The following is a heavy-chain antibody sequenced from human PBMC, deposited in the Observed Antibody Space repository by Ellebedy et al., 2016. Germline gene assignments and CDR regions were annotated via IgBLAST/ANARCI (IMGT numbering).Heavy chain of an antibody. Sequence: GESLKISCVASGFTFSSYWMHWVRQAPGKGLVWVSRINSDGSSTSYADSVKGRFTISRDNAKNTLYLQINSLRAEDTAVYYCARAPYSGSPCQDYWGQGTLVTVSS. V-gene: IGHV3-74*01. CDR3: ARAPYSGSPCQDY. D-gene: IGHD1-26*01. CDR2: INSDGSST. CDR1: GFTFSSYW. J-gene: IGHJ4*02.